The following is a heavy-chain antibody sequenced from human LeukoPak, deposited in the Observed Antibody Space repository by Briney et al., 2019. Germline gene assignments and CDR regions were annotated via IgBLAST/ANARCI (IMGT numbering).Heavy chain of an antibody. Sequence: GRSLRLSCAASGFIFSSYGMHWVRQAPGKGLEWVSGISSSGGTTYYTDSVKGRFTISRDNSKNTLYLQMNTLRAEDTAVYFCAKDRLRYCTGGNCYSPVDYWGQGTLVTVSS. CDR2: ISSSGGTT. CDR1: GFIFSSYG. V-gene: IGHV3-23*01. CDR3: AKDRLRYCTGGNCYSPVDY. D-gene: IGHD2-15*01. J-gene: IGHJ4*01.